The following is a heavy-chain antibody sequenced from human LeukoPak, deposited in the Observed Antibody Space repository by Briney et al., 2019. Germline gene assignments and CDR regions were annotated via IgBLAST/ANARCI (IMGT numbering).Heavy chain of an antibody. Sequence: PGGSLRLSCAASGFTFSSYSMNWVRQAPGKGLEWVSSISSSSSYIYYADSVKGRFTISRDNAKSSLYLQMNSLRAEDTAVYYCASNSGYSSVPTGYWGQGTLVTVSS. CDR3: ASNSGYSSVPTGY. CDR2: ISSSSSYI. CDR1: GFTFSSYS. D-gene: IGHD6-25*01. J-gene: IGHJ4*02. V-gene: IGHV3-21*01.